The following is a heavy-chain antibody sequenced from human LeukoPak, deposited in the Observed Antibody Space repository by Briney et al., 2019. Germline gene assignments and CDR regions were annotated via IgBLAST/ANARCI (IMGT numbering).Heavy chain of an antibody. CDR3: ARDRGYSGYDYEGYYFDY. Sequence: SVKVSCKASGGTFSSYAISWVRQAPGQGLEWMGGIIPIFGTANYAQKFQGRVTITADESTSTAYMELSSLRSEDTAVYYCARDRGYSGYDYEGYYFDYWGQGTLVTVSS. V-gene: IGHV1-69*13. D-gene: IGHD5-12*01. J-gene: IGHJ4*02. CDR1: GGTFSSYA. CDR2: IIPIFGTA.